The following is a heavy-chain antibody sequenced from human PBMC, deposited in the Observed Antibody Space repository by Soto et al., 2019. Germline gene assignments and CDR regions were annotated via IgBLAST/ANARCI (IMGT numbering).Heavy chain of an antibody. D-gene: IGHD3-10*01. CDR3: ARPRYYGSGSYSKPFDY. CDR1: GGSFSGYY. J-gene: IGHJ4*02. V-gene: IGHV4-34*01. Sequence: QVQLQQWGAGLLKPSETLSLTCAVYGGSFSGYYWSWIRQPPGKGLEWIGEINHSGSTNYNPSLKSRVTISVXXSXYXSSLKLSSVTAADTAVYYCARPRYYGSGSYSKPFDYWGQGTLVTVSS. CDR2: INHSGST.